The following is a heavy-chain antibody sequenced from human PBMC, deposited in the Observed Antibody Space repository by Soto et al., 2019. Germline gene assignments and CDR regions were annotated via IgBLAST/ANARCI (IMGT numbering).Heavy chain of an antibody. D-gene: IGHD4-17*01. Sequence: QVQLVQSGAEVKKPGSSVKVSCKASGGTFSSYAISWVRQAPGQGLEWMGGIIPIFGTANYAQKFQGRVTIAADESTSTAYMELSSLRSEDTAVYYCARDLHYGDYWGGWFDPWGQGTLVTVSS. J-gene: IGHJ5*02. CDR1: GGTFSSYA. CDR2: IIPIFGTA. CDR3: ARDLHYGDYWGGWFDP. V-gene: IGHV1-69*19.